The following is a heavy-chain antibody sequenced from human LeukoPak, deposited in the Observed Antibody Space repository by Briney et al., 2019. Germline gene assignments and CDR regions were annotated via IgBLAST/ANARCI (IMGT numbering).Heavy chain of an antibody. D-gene: IGHD3-22*01. CDR3: ARCYDSSGYSFDY. V-gene: IGHV1-69*13. CDR2: IIPIFGTA. CDR1: GGTFSSYA. J-gene: IGHJ4*02. Sequence: SVKVSCTASGGTFSSYAISWVRQAPGQGLEWMGGIIPIFGTANYAQKFQGRVTITADESTSTAYMELSSLRSEDTAVYYCARCYDSSGYSFDYWGQGTLVTVSS.